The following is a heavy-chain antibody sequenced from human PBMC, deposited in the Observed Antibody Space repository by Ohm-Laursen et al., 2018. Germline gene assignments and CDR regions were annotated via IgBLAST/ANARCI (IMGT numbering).Heavy chain of an antibody. CDR2: IWYDGSNK. Sequence: SLRLSCTASGFIFRNFGMHWVRQAPGKGLEWVAAIWYDGSNKYYADSVKGRFTISRDNSKNTLYLQMNSLRAEDTAVYYCARSKGGYCSSTSCYLAYFQHWGQGTLVTVSS. CDR1: GFIFRNFG. D-gene: IGHD2-2*01. CDR3: ARSKGGYCSSTSCYLAYFQH. V-gene: IGHV3-33*01. J-gene: IGHJ1*01.